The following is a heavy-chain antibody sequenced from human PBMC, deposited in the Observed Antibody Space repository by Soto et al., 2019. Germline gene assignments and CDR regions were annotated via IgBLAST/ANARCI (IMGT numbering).Heavy chain of an antibody. CDR2: IYYSGGT. V-gene: IGHV4-59*08. D-gene: IGHD6-13*01. CDR1: GGSISSYY. Sequence: PSETLSLTFIASGGSISSYYWSWVGQPPGKGLEWIGYIYYSGGTKYNPLLKSRVTISVDTSKNQFSLKLSSVTAADTAVYYCARQGYSSSGSYYYYMDVWGKGTTVT. J-gene: IGHJ6*03. CDR3: ARQGYSSSGSYYYYMDV.